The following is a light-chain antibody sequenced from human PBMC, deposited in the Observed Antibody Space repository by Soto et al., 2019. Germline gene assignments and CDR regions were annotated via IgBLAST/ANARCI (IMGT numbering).Light chain of an antibody. CDR1: QRVGGN. CDR3: QKYDNWPRT. CDR2: HAS. V-gene: IGKV3-15*01. Sequence: EIVMTQSPASLSVSPGETATLSCRASQRVGGNLAWYQQKPGQAPRLLIYHASTRATGIPARFSGSGSGTDFTLTISSLQSEDFAFFYCQKYDNWPRTFGQGTKVEIK. J-gene: IGKJ1*01.